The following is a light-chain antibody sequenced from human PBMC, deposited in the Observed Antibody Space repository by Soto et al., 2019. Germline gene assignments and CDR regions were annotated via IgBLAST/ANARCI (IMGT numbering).Light chain of an antibody. V-gene: IGLV2-14*01. CDR1: TRDIAGYNY. CDR3: TSFSSSTSIYV. Sequence: QSALTQPASVSGSLGQSITISCTGTTRDIAGYNYISWYQQLPGKAPKLMIYQVTIRPSGISNRFSGSKSGSTAPLTISGLQAEDEADYYCTSFSSSTSIYVFGTGTKVNGL. CDR2: QVT. J-gene: IGLJ1*01.